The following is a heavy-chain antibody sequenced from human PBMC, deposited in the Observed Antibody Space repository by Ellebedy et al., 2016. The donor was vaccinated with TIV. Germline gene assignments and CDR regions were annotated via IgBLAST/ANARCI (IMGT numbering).Heavy chain of an antibody. CDR1: GGSFSGYY. CDR3: ARDVALYRFSMIVVKDYWYFDL. CDR2: INHSGST. J-gene: IGHJ2*01. Sequence: SETLSLXCAVYGGSFSGYYWSWIRQPPGKGLEWIGEINHSGSTNYNPSLKSRVTISVDTSKNQFSLKLSSVTAADTAVYYCARDVALYRFSMIVVKDYWYFDLWGRGTLVTVSS. V-gene: IGHV4-34*01. D-gene: IGHD3-22*01.